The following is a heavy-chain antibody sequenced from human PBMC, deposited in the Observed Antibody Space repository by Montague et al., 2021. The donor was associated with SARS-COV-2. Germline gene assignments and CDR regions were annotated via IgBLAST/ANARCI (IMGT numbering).Heavy chain of an antibody. D-gene: IGHD6-13*01. J-gene: IGHJ3*02. CDR3: AKDRQLVGDDAFDI. V-gene: IGHV3-23*01. CDR2: ISISDGNT. CDR1: GFTFSSYA. Sequence: PLRLSCSASGFTFSSYAMSWVRQAPGKGLEWVSTISISDGNTYYXDSVKGRFTISRDKSKNTLYLQMNSLRAEDTAVYYCAKDRQLVGDDAFDIWGQGTMVTVSS.